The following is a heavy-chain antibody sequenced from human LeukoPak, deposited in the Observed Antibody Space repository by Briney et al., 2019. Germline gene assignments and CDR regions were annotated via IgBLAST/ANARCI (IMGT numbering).Heavy chain of an antibody. Sequence: PGGSLRLSCAASGFTFSSYSMNWVRQAPGKGLEWVSSISSSSSYIYYADSVKGRFTISRDNAKNSLYLQMNSLRAEDTAVYYCARVTMVRGVIILFDYWGQGTLVTVSS. CDR1: GFTFSSYS. V-gene: IGHV3-21*01. J-gene: IGHJ4*02. CDR3: ARVTMVRGVIILFDY. CDR2: ISSSSSYI. D-gene: IGHD3-10*01.